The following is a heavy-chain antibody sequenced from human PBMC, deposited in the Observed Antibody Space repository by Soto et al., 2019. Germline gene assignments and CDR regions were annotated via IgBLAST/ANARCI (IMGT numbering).Heavy chain of an antibody. V-gene: IGHV1-69*13. CDR2: FILAILTR. CDR3: ATGVIWIGYFTVDS. Sequence: GASVKVSCKASGGSFGNSATTGGGRPPDQDLDGLGGFILAILTRNTPQKFQGRFTITADESTGTAYMTLSSLASDDTAVYYCATGVIWIGYFTVDSWGQGSRVTVSS. D-gene: IGHD3-3*01. CDR1: GGSFGNSA. J-gene: IGHJ4*02.